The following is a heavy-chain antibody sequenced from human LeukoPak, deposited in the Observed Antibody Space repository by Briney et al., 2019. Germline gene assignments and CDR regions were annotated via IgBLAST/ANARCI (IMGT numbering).Heavy chain of an antibody. Sequence: GESLKISCAASGFTFSTYWMTWVRQAPGKGLEWVANIKQDGSERYYVDSVKGRFTISRDNAKNSLHLQMNSLRVEDTAVYYCARERSSWYAFDMWGQGTMVTVSS. CDR1: GFTFSTYW. D-gene: IGHD6-13*01. J-gene: IGHJ3*02. V-gene: IGHV3-7*01. CDR3: ARERSSWYAFDM. CDR2: IKQDGSER.